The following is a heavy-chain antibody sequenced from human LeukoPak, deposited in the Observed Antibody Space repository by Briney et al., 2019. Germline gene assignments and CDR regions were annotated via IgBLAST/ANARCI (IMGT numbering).Heavy chain of an antibody. D-gene: IGHD1-14*01. Sequence: ASVKVSCKASGYTFISYGISWVRQAPGQGLEWMGWISPYNGNTNYAEKFQDRVTMTTDTSTSTAYMELRSLTHDDTAVYYCARDLTEWARARGNLNYWGQGTLVTASS. CDR3: ARDLTEWARARGNLNY. CDR2: ISPYNGNT. J-gene: IGHJ4*02. CDR1: GYTFISYG. V-gene: IGHV1-18*01.